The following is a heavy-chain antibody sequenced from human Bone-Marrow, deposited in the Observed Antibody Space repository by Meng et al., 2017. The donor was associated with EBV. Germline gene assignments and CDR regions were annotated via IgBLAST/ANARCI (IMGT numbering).Heavy chain of an antibody. CDR2: ISSSSSYI. D-gene: IGHD5-24*01. J-gene: IGHJ5*02. CDR1: GFTFSSYS. V-gene: IGHV3-21*01. Sequence: EVQRVESGGGLVKPGGSLRLSCAASGFTFSSYSMNWVRQAPGKGLEWVSSISSSSSYIYYADSVKGRFTISRDNAKNSLYLQMNSLRAEDTAVYYCARDPPKGMATITWGQGTLVTVSS. CDR3: ARDPPKGMATIT.